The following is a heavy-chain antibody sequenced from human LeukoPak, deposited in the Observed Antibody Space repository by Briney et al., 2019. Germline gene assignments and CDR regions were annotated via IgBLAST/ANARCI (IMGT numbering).Heavy chain of an antibody. V-gene: IGHV4-59*08. D-gene: IGHD5-12*01. J-gene: IGHJ4*02. CDR2: ISYRGST. CDR1: GGSISSYY. CDR3: ARLRDDIVAYIDY. Sequence: PSETLTLTCTVSGGSISSYYWSWIRQPPGKGQEWFGYISYRGSTKYSPSLKSRVTLSVDTSKNQFSLKLSSVTAADTAVYYCARLRDDIVAYIDYWGQGTLVTVSS.